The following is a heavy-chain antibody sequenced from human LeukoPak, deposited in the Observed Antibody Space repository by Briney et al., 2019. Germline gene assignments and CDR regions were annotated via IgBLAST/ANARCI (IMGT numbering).Heavy chain of an antibody. CDR1: GYTFTSYG. CDR3: ARGAELWFGESDFDY. V-gene: IGHV1-18*01. J-gene: IGHJ4*02. CDR2: ISAYNGNT. D-gene: IGHD3-10*01. Sequence: ASVKVSCKASGYTFTSYGISWVRQAPGQGLEWMGWISAYNGNTNYAQKLQGRVTMTTDTSTSTAYMELRSLRSDDTAVYYRARGAELWFGESDFDYWGQGTLVTVSS.